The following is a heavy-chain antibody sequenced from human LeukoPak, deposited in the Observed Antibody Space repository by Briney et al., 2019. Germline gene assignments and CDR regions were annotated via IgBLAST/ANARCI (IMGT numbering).Heavy chain of an antibody. J-gene: IGHJ4*02. D-gene: IGHD4-17*01. CDR3: GKDKWPTVTTSWVGH. Sequence: GGSLRLSCAASGFTFSSYGMHWVRQAPGKGLEWVAVISYDGRNKYYADSVKGRFTISRDNSKNTLYLQMSSLRAEDTAVYYCGKDKWPTVTTSWVGHWGQGTLGTVSS. V-gene: IGHV3-30*18. CDR2: ISYDGRNK. CDR1: GFTFSSYG.